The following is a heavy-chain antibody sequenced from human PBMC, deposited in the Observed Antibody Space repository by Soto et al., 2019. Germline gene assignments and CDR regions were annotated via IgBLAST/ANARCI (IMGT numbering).Heavy chain of an antibody. CDR1: GGTFSSYA. CDR2: IIPIFGTA. Sequence: ASVKVSCKASGGTFSSYAISWVRQAPGQGLEWMGGIIPIFGTANYAQKFQGRVTITADKSTSTAYMELSSLRSEDTAVYYCARGAQYYYDSSGYYYRYYFDYWGQGTLVTVSS. CDR3: ARGAQYYYDSSGYYYRYYFDY. V-gene: IGHV1-69*06. J-gene: IGHJ4*02. D-gene: IGHD3-22*01.